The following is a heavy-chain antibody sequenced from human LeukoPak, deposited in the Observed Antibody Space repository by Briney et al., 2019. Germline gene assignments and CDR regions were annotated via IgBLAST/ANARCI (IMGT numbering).Heavy chain of an antibody. J-gene: IGHJ6*03. CDR3: ARVSPYYYMDV. V-gene: IGHV4-34*01. CDR2: INHSGST. CDR1: GFTFSSYA. Sequence: LRLSCAASGFTFSSYAMHWVRQPPGKGLEWIGEINHSGSTNYNPSLKSRVTISVDTSKNQFSLKLSSVTAADTAVYYCARVSPYYYMDVWGKGTTVTVSS.